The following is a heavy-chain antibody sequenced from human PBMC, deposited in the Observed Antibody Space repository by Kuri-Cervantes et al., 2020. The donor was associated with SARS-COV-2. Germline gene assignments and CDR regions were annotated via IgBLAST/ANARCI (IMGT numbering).Heavy chain of an antibody. D-gene: IGHD7-27*01. J-gene: IGHJ2*01. Sequence: SCAVSGGSISSGGYSWSWIRQPPGKGLEWIGYIYHSGSTYYNPSLKSRVTISVDRSKNQFSLKLSSVTAADTAVYYCARVDELGPGNWHFDLWGRGTLVTVSS. CDR3: ARVDELGPGNWHFDL. CDR2: IYHSGST. V-gene: IGHV4-30-2*01. CDR1: GGSISSGGYS.